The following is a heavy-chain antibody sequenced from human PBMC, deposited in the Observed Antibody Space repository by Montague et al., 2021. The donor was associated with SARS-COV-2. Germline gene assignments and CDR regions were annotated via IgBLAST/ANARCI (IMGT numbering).Heavy chain of an antibody. J-gene: IGHJ4*02. CDR2: IHHIVGT. CDR1: GDSMSSNNW. D-gene: IGHD2-2*01. CDR3: ATVFGGCSATSCYLYN. V-gene: IGHV4-4*02. Sequence: SETLSLTRAVSGDSMSSNNWWTWVRQSPGKGLEWIGEIHHIVGTNYNPSLKSRVSISVDKSRNQFSLNLNSVTAADTAFYYCATVFGGCSATSCYLYNWGRGTLVTVSS.